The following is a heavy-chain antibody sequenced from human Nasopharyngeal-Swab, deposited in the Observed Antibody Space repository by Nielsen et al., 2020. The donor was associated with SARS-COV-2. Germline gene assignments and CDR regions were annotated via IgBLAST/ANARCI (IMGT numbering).Heavy chain of an antibody. CDR1: RGSISSGGYY. D-gene: IGHD6-19*01. CDR2: IYYSGST. CDR3: ARHERQWLVPKPGYFDY. Sequence: SETLSLTCTVSRGSISSGGYYWSWIRQHPGKGLEWIGYIYYSGSTYYNPSLKSRVTISVDTSKNQFSLKLSSVIAADTAVYYCARHERQWLVPKPGYFDYWGQGTLVTVSS. V-gene: IGHV4-31*03. J-gene: IGHJ4*02.